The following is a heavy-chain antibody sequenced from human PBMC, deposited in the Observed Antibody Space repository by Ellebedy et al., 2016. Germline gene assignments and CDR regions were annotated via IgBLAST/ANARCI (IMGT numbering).Heavy chain of an antibody. V-gene: IGHV4-34*01. CDR2: INHSGST. Sequence: GSLRLSXAVYGGSFSGYYWSWIRQPPGRGLGLIGEINHSGSTNYNPSLKSRVTISVDTSKNQFSLKLSSVTAADAAVYYCARTLFSSFYYYYYMDVWGKGTTVTVSS. CDR3: ARTLFSSFYYYYYMDV. D-gene: IGHD6-6*01. CDR1: GGSFSGYY. J-gene: IGHJ6*03.